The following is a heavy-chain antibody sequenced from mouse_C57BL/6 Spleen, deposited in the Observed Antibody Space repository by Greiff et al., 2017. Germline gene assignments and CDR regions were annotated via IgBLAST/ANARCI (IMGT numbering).Heavy chain of an antibody. D-gene: IGHD1-1*01. V-gene: IGHV1-66*01. J-gene: IGHJ2*01. Sequence: VQLQQSGPELVKPGASVKISCKASGYSFTSYYIHWVKQRPGQGLELIGWIYPGSGNTKYNEKFKGQATMTADPSSSTAYMQLSSLTSEDSAVYYCAREDYYGSSYRNFDYWGQGTTLTVSS. CDR1: GYSFTSYY. CDR2: IYPGSGNT. CDR3: AREDYYGSSYRNFDY.